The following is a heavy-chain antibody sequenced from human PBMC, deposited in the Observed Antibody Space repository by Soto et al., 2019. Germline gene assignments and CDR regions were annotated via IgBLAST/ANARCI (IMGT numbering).Heavy chain of an antibody. J-gene: IGHJ6*02. Sequence: GGSLRLSCAASGFTFDDYAMHWVRQAPGKGLEWVSGISWNSGSIGYADSVKGRFTISRDNAKNSLYLQMNSLRAEDTALYYCAKDMVAGNYYYYCGMDVWGQGTTVTVSS. CDR2: ISWNSGSI. V-gene: IGHV3-9*01. CDR1: GFTFDDYA. D-gene: IGHD6-19*01. CDR3: AKDMVAGNYYYYCGMDV.